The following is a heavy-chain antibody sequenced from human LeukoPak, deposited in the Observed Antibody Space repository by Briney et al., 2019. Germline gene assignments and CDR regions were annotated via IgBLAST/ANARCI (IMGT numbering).Heavy chain of an antibody. D-gene: IGHD2-2*01. CDR3: AREFPALLPAAPRGYYFDY. V-gene: IGHV1-69*04. CDR1: GGTFSSYA. J-gene: IGHJ4*02. Sequence: SVKVSCKASGGTFSSYAISWVRQAPGQGLEWMGRIIPILGIANYAQKFQGRVTITADESTSTAYMELSSLRSDDTAVYYCAREFPALLPAAPRGYYFDYWGQGTLVTVSS. CDR2: IIPILGIA.